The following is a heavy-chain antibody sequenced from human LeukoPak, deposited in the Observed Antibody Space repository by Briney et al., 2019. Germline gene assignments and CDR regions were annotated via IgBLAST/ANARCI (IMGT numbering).Heavy chain of an antibody. V-gene: IGHV4-38-2*01. CDR2: IYHTGST. CDR1: GSSISSDKY. Sequence: PSETLSLTCAVSGSSISSDKYWGWIRQPPGKGLEWIGSIYHTGSTYYNPSLKSRVTISVDTSKNQFSLKLNSVTAADTAVYYCARLSYYYYYMDVWGRGTTVTVSS. D-gene: IGHD3-10*01. CDR3: ARLSYYYYYMDV. J-gene: IGHJ6*03.